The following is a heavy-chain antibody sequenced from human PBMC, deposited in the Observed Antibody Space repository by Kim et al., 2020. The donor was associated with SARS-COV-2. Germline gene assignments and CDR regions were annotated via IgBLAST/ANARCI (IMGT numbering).Heavy chain of an antibody. D-gene: IGHD5-12*01. J-gene: IGHJ4*02. CDR3: ARGKSGYDADDFDY. Sequence: GGSLRLSCAASGFTFSSYSMNWVRQAPGKGLEWVSSISSSSSYIYYADSVKGRFTISRDNAKNSLYLQMNSLRAEDTAVYYCARGKSGYDADDFDYWGQGTLVTVSS. CDR1: GFTFSSYS. V-gene: IGHV3-21*04. CDR2: ISSSSSYI.